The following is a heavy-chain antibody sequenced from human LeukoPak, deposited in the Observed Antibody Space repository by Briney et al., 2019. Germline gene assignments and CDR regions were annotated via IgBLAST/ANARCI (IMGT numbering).Heavy chain of an antibody. J-gene: IGHJ3*02. D-gene: IGHD2-8*01. Sequence: PGGSLRLSCAASGFTFSTYEMNWVRQAPGKGLEWVPYISSSGGSIYYADSVKGRFTISRDNAKNSLFLQMNSLRAEDTAVYYCATQGRSAMLGIWGQGTMVTVSS. CDR1: GFTFSTYE. V-gene: IGHV3-48*03. CDR3: ATQGRSAMLGI. CDR2: ISSSGGSI.